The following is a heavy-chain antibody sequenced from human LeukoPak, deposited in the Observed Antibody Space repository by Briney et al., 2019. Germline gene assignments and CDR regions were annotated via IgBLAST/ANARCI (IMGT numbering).Heavy chain of an antibody. CDR2: ISNSGDT. J-gene: IGHJ4*02. Sequence: PSETLSLTCAVSGYSISSGYYWGWIRQPPGEGLEWIGAISNSGDTYYKPSLKSRLIISLDTFKNHFSLNLISVTAADTAVYYCVRAPGSGWSDSGRGTLVTVFS. D-gene: IGHD6-19*01. CDR1: GYSISSGYY. CDR3: VRAPGSGWSD. V-gene: IGHV4-38-2*01.